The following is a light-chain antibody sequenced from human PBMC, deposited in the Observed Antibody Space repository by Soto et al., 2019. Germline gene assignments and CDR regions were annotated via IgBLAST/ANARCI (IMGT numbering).Light chain of an antibody. CDR1: SSNIGSNT. V-gene: IGLV1-44*01. Sequence: QSVLTQPPSASGTPGQRVTISCSGRSSNIGSNTVNWYQQLPGTAPKLLIYSNNQWPSGVPDRFSGSKSGTSASLAISGLQSEDEADYYCAAWDDSLNGVVFGGGTKLTVL. CDR3: AAWDDSLNGVV. J-gene: IGLJ2*01. CDR2: SNN.